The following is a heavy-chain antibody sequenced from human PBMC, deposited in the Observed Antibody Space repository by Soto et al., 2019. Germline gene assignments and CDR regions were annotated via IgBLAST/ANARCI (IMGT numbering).Heavy chain of an antibody. Sequence: GLTLVSPTETLTLTCTFSRFSFPTARMGVGCTRQPPGKALEWLAIIYWDGESRYNPLLRRRLTLTEDTSKNQVVLTMTNMDPKDTATYYCAHRDSTGTTTYFDSWGQGIPVTVSS. D-gene: IGHD1-1*01. CDR2: IYWDGES. J-gene: IGHJ4*02. CDR3: AHRDSTGTTTYFDS. CDR1: RFSFPTARMG. V-gene: IGHV2-5*02.